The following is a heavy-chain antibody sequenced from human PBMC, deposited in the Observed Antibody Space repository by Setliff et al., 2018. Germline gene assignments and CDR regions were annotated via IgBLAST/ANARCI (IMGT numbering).Heavy chain of an antibody. D-gene: IGHD1-26*01. CDR3: ARDRGSGSYFLRYFDY. CDR1: GFTFSSYS. Sequence: PGESLKISCAASGFTFSSYSMNWVRQAPGKGLEWVSYISSSSSTIYYADSVKGRFTISRDNAKNSLYLQMNSLRAEDTAVYYCARDRGSGSYFLRYFDYWGQGTLV. J-gene: IGHJ4*02. V-gene: IGHV3-48*01. CDR2: ISSSSSTI.